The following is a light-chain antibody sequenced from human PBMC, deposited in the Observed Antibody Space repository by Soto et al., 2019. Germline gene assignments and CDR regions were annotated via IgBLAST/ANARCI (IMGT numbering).Light chain of an antibody. V-gene: IGLV1-44*01. Sequence: QSVLTQPPSASGTPGQRVTISCSGSSSNIGSNTVNWYQQLPGTAPKLLIYSNNQRPSGVPDRFSGSKSGTSASLAISGLQSEDEADYYCAAWDDRLNKVFGGGTKVTVL. CDR1: SSNIGSNT. CDR3: AAWDDRLNKV. J-gene: IGLJ3*02. CDR2: SNN.